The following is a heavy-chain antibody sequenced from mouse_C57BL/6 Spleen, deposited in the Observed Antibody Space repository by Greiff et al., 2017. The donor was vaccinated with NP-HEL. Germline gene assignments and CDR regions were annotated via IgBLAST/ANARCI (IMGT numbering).Heavy chain of an antibody. CDR2: ISYDGSN. CDR1: GYSITSGYY. J-gene: IGHJ2*01. V-gene: IGHV3-6*01. D-gene: IGHD2-3*01. Sequence: EVKLQESGPGLVKPSQSLSLTCSVTGYSITSGYYWNWIRQFPGNKLEWMGYISYDGSNNYNPSLKNRISITRDTSKNQFFLKLNSVTTEDTATEYGARGEIYDGAYFDDWGQGTTLTVSS. CDR3: ARGEIYDGAYFDD.